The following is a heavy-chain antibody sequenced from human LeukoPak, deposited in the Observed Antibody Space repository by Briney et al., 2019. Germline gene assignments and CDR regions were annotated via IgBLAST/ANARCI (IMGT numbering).Heavy chain of an antibody. V-gene: IGHV3-23*01. CDR3: AKVPKVVVVITDYFDY. CDR2: ISGSGGST. J-gene: IGHJ4*02. CDR1: GFTFSSYA. D-gene: IGHD3-22*01. Sequence: GGSLRLSCAASGFTFSSYAMSWVRQAPGKGLEWVSAISGSGGSTYYADSVKGRFTISRDNSKNTLYLQMNSLRAEDTAVYYCAKVPKVVVVITDYFDYWGQGTLVTVSS.